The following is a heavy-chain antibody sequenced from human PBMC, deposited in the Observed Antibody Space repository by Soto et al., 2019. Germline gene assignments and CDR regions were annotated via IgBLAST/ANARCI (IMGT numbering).Heavy chain of an antibody. D-gene: IGHD1-20*01. CDR2: IYPGDSDT. CDR1: GNTCTDYC. V-gene: IGHV5-51*01. Sequence: PGXSRKMSCRGAGNTCTDYCICGLRQLPGKGLEWMGIIYPGDSDTRYSPSFQGHVTITVDKSTSTAYLQWNTLKASDTAMYCCARHISNIRYYYYAMAVWGQGTTVT. CDR3: ARHISNIRYYYYAMAV. J-gene: IGHJ6*02.